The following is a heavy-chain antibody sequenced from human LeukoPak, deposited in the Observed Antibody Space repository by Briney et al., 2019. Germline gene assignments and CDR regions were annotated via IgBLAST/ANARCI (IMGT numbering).Heavy chain of an antibody. CDR2: IYYSGST. V-gene: IGHV4-59*01. CDR1: GGSISSYY. D-gene: IGHD2-15*01. Sequence: SETLSLTCTVSGGSISSYYWSWIRQPPGKGLEWIGYIYYSGSTNYNPSLKSRVTISVDTSKNQFSLKLSSVTAADTAVYYCARVGGGAATYYYYYYMDVWGKGTTVTVSS. CDR3: ARVGGGAATYYYYYYMDV. J-gene: IGHJ6*03.